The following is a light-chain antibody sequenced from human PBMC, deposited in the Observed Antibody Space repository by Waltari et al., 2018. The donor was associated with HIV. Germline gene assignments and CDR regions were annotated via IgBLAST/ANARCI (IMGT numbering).Light chain of an antibody. CDR3: CAYVGTLTPA. V-gene: IGLV2-23*01. J-gene: IGLJ3*02. CDR1: AVNIGYMTF. CDR2: GGS. Sequence: QSLLTQPASVSGSPGQSITISCNATAVNIGYMTFVSWYQQFSGRAPQLIVYGGSTRSSRVSHRFSASNSGKTASLTISGLQTADEAIYYCCAYVGTLTPAFGGGTQLTVL.